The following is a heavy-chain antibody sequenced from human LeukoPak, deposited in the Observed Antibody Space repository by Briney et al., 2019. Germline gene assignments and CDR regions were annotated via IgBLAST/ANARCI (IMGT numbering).Heavy chain of an antibody. CDR3: CRTNGSGSYWFVDY. CDR2: IWYDGSNK. V-gene: IGHV3-33*01. Sequence: GGSLRLSCAASGFTFSRYGMHGVRQAPGKGLEWVAVIWYDGSNKYYADSVKGRFTISRDNSKNTLYMQMNSLRAEDTAVYYCCRTNGSGSYWFVDYWGQGTLVTVSS. D-gene: IGHD3-10*01. CDR1: GFTFSRYG. J-gene: IGHJ4*02.